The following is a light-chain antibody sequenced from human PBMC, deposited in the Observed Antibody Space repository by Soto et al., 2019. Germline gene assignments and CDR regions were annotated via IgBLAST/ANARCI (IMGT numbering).Light chain of an antibody. CDR2: GAS. CDR1: QSVSTRY. Sequence: ESMLTQSPGTLSLSPGERATLSCRASQSVSTRYLAWYQQKPGQAPRLLIYGASVRATGIPDRFSGSGSWTDFTLTISRLEPEDFAVYYCHQFGISPLAFTFGQGTKLEI. V-gene: IGKV3-20*01. CDR3: HQFGISPLAFT. J-gene: IGKJ2*01.